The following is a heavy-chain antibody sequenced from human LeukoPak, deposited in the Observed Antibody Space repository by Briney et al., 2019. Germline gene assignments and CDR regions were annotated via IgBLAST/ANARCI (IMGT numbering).Heavy chain of an antibody. CDR1: GYTFTSYY. Sequence: ASVKVSCKASGYTFTSYYMHWVRQAPGQGLEWMGIINPSGGSTSYAQKFQGRVTMTRDTSTSTVYMELSSLRSEDTAVYYCARWPMVRAGYYGMDVWGKGTTVTVSS. CDR2: INPSGGST. J-gene: IGHJ6*04. D-gene: IGHD3-10*01. CDR3: ARWPMVRAGYYGMDV. V-gene: IGHV1-46*01.